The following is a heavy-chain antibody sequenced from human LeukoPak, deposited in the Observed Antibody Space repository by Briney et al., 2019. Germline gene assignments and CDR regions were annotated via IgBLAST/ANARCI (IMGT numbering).Heavy chain of an antibody. D-gene: IGHD3-10*01. CDR1: GGSISSYY. CDR2: IYYSGST. V-gene: IGHV4-59*01. CDR3: ARDRVGSGSYYFDY. Sequence: SETLSLTCTVSGGSISSYYWSWIRQPPGKGLEWIGYIYYSGSTNYNPSLKSRVTMSVDTSKNQFSLKLSSVTAADTAVYYCARDRVGSGSYYFDYWGQGTLVTVSS. J-gene: IGHJ4*02.